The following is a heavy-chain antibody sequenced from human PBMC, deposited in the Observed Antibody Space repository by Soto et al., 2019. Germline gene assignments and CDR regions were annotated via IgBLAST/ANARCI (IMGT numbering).Heavy chain of an antibody. J-gene: IGHJ6*02. D-gene: IGHD4-4*01. Sequence: SVKVSCKASGGTFSSYAISWVRQAPGQGLEWMGGIIPIFGTANYAQKFQGRVTITADESTSTAYMELSSLRSEDTAVYYCARGSNCVSYYYYGMDVWGQGTTVTVSS. CDR2: IIPIFGTA. CDR3: ARGSNCVSYYYYGMDV. CDR1: GGTFSSYA. V-gene: IGHV1-69*13.